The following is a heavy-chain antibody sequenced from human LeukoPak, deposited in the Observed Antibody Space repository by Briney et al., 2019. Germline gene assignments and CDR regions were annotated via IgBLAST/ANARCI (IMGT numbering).Heavy chain of an antibody. CDR2: IHHSGGT. Sequence: SETLSLTCTVSGGSVSSDSSYWSWIRQPPGKGLEWIGYIHHSGGTNHNPSLKSRVTISVDTSKNQFSLKLNSVTAADTAVYYCARDVYDRSGYSGFDYWGQGTLVTVSS. CDR1: GGSVSSDSSY. CDR3: ARDVYDRSGYSGFDY. D-gene: IGHD3-22*01. V-gene: IGHV4-61*01. J-gene: IGHJ4*02.